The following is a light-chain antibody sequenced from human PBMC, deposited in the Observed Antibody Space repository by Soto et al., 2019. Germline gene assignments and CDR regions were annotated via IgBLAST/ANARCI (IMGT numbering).Light chain of an antibody. CDR3: QQYNNWPLT. Sequence: PGERATLSCRASHSVSSYLAWYQQKPDQAPRLLIYDASTRATAIPARFSASGSGTEFTLTITSLQSEDFAVYYCQQYNNWPLTFGGGTKVDIK. CDR2: DAS. CDR1: HSVSSY. V-gene: IGKV3-15*01. J-gene: IGKJ4*01.